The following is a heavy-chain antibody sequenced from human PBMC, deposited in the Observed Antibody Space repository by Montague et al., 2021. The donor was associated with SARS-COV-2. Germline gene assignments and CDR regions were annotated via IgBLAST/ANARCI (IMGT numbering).Heavy chain of an antibody. J-gene: IGHJ6*02. D-gene: IGHD1-20*01. CDR3: RYNWRDETSYYYGMDV. V-gene: IGHV4-34*01. Sequence: SETLSLTCAVYGGSLSGYYWSWIRQPPGKGLEWIGEINHSGSTNYNPSLKSRVTISLDTSKNQFSLKLSSVTAADTAGGRRRYNWRDETSYYYGMDVWGQGTTVTVSS. CDR2: INHSGST. CDR1: GGSLSGYY.